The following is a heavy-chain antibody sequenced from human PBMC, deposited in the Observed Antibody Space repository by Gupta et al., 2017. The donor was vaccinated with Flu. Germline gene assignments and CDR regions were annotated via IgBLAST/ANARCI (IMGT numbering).Heavy chain of an antibody. J-gene: IGHJ4*02. CDR3: TRDCSSTSCYFV. Sequence: EVQLVESGGGLVQPGGSLRLSCAASGFTFSSYWMSWVRQAPGKGLEWVANIKQDGSEKYYVDSVKGRFTISRDNAKNSLYLQMISLRAEDTGVYYCTRDCSSTSCYFVWGQGTLVTVSS. CDR1: GFTFSSYW. D-gene: IGHD2-2*01. V-gene: IGHV3-7*01. CDR2: IKQDGSEK.